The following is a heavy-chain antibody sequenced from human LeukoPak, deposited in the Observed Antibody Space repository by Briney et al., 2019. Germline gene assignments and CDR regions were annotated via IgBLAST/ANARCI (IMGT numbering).Heavy chain of an antibody. J-gene: IGHJ4*02. CDR3: ARVPYYDSSGYYYEPFDY. CDR1: GYTFTSYD. D-gene: IGHD3-22*01. Sequence: ASVKVSCKASGYTFTSYDINWVRQATGQGLEWMGWMNPNSGSTGYAQKFQGRVTMTRNTSISTAYMELSSLRSEDTAVYYCARVPYYDSSGYYYEPFDYWGQGTLVTVSS. V-gene: IGHV1-8*01. CDR2: MNPNSGST.